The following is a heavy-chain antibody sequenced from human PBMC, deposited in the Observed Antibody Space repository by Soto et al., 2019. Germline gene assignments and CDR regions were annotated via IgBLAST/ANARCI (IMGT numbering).Heavy chain of an antibody. CDR1: GFTFSSYG. CDR3: AKGSLWSGYYGMAGGGIDY. J-gene: IGHJ4*02. D-gene: IGHD3-3*01. V-gene: IGHV3-30*18. CDR2: ISYDGSNK. Sequence: GGSLRLSCAASGFTFSSYGMHWVRQAPGKGLEWVAVISYDGSNKYYADSVKGRFTISRDNSKNTLYLQMNSLRAEDTAVYYCAKGSLWSGYYGMAGGGIDYWGQGTLVTVSS.